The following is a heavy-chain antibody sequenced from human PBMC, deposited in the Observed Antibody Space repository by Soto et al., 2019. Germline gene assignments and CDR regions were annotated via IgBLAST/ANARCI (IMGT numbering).Heavy chain of an antibody. J-gene: IGHJ4*02. D-gene: IGHD4-17*01. CDR2: ISAYNGNI. CDR3: ARMTDYGDFEYFDY. Sequence: QIQLVQSGPEVKKPGASVKVSCKASGYTFTRDAITWVRQAPGQGLEWMGWISAYNGNINYAQKLQDRVTMTTDTSTSTAHTELRSMTSDDTAVYYCARMTDYGDFEYFDYWGQGTLGTVSS. CDR1: GYTFTRDA. V-gene: IGHV1-18*01.